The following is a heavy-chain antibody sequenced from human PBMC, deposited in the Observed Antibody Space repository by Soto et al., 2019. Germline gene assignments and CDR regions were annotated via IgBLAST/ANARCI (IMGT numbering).Heavy chain of an antibody. CDR1: GFTFSDHY. CDR2: TRNAANSFST. Sequence: GGSLRLSCAASGFTFSDHYRDWVRQAPGKGLEWVGRTRNAANSFSTQYAASVKGRFTISRDGSKSSLYLQMNSLKTEDTAVYYCARDFPPRSSSGRQRYNWFDPWGQGTLVTVSS. D-gene: IGHD3-22*01. CDR3: ARDFPPRSSSGRQRYNWFDP. V-gene: IGHV3-72*01. J-gene: IGHJ5*02.